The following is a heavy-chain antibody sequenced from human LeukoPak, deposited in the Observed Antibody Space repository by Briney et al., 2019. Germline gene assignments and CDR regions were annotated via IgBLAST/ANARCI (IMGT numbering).Heavy chain of an antibody. D-gene: IGHD1-26*01. CDR2: IYYSGST. Sequence: SETLSLTCTVSGGSISSYYWSWIRQPPGKGLEWIGYIYYSGSTNYNPSLKSRVTISVDTSKNQFSLKLSSVTAADTAVYYCARRSGSYYGYYYGMDVWGQGTTVTVSS. J-gene: IGHJ6*02. CDR1: GGSISSYY. V-gene: IGHV4-59*08. CDR3: ARRSGSYYGYYYGMDV.